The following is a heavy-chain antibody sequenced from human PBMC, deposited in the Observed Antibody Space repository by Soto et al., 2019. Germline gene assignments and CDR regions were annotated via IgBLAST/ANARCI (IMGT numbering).Heavy chain of an antibody. CDR1: GFTFSDYA. CDR3: AKGGRQWLVTSGFNY. D-gene: IGHD6-19*01. J-gene: IGHJ4*02. Sequence: VQLVESGGGGVQPGRSLRLSCAASGFTFSDYAMHWVSQSPGKGLEWVAVVSHDGRNTHYSDSVKGRFTISRDSSKNTVPLEMTSLRAEDTAVSYCAKGGRQWLVTSGFNYWGQGARVTVSS. CDR2: VSHDGRNT. V-gene: IGHV3-30*18.